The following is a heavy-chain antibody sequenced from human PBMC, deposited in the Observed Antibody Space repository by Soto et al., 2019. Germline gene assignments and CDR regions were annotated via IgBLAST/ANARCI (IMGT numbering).Heavy chain of an antibody. V-gene: IGHV5-51*01. Sequence: GESLKISCKGSGYSFTSYWIAWVRQMPGKGLERMGIIYPGDSDTRYSPSFQGQVTISADKSISTAYLQWSSLKASDTAMYYCARIYSGYDWKLTYFDYWGQGTLVTVSS. J-gene: IGHJ4*02. CDR1: GYSFTSYW. CDR3: ARIYSGYDWKLTYFDY. CDR2: IYPGDSDT. D-gene: IGHD5-12*01.